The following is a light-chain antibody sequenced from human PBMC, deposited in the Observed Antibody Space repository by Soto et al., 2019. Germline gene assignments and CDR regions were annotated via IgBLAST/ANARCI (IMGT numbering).Light chain of an antibody. CDR1: QSVSSN. CDR2: DAS. J-gene: IGKJ2*01. Sequence: EIVLTQSPATLSLSPGERATLSCRASQSVSSNLAWYQQKPGQAPRLLIYDASNRGTGIPARFSGSGSGTDFTLTISSLEPEDFAVYYCQQRSNWSMYTFGQGTKLEIK. CDR3: QQRSNWSMYT. V-gene: IGKV3-11*01.